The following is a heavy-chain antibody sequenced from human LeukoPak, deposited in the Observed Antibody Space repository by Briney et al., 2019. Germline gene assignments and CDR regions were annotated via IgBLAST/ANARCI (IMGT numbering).Heavy chain of an antibody. CDR2: ISLVFDTA. Sequence: SVKESCKASGGNFNNYAINWVRQAPGQGLEWMGRISLVFDTAAYAQRLQDRLIITADKSTATVYMELRRLRSDATAAYFFATEGRESWGYFDYWGQGTRVSVSS. D-gene: IGHD5-24*01. CDR1: GGNFNNYA. CDR3: ATEGRESWGYFDY. J-gene: IGHJ4*02. V-gene: IGHV1-69*06.